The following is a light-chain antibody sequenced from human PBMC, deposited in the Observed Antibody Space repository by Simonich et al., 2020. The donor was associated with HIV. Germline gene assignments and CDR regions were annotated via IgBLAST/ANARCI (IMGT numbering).Light chain of an antibody. V-gene: IGKV2-30*02. Sequence: VVMTQSPLSLPVTLGQPASISCRSSQSLVHSDGNTYLNWFQQRPGQSPRSLIYKVSNRDSGVPDRFSGSGSGTDFTLKISRVEAEDVGVYYCMQGTHWPRTFGQGTKVEIK. CDR1: QSLVHSDGNTY. CDR2: KVS. CDR3: MQGTHWPRT. J-gene: IGKJ1*01.